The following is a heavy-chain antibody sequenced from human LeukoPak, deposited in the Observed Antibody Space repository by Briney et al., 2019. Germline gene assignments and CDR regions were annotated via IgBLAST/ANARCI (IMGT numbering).Heavy chain of an antibody. CDR2: IYYSGST. CDR1: GGSISSGDYY. D-gene: IGHD3-10*01. V-gene: IGHV4-39*01. Sequence: SETLSLTCTVSGGSISSGDYYWGWIRQPPGKGLEWIGSIYYSGSTYYNPSLKSRVTISVDTSKNQFSLKLSSVTAADTAVYYCARHEGYGSGSYYSYNWFDPWGQGTLATVSS. CDR3: ARHEGYGSGSYYSYNWFDP. J-gene: IGHJ5*02.